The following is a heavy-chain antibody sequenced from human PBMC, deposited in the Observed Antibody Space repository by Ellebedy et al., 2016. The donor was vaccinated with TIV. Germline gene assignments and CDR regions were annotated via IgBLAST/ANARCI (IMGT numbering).Heavy chain of an antibody. CDR2: MNPNSGYT. CDR1: GYTFTSYD. D-gene: IGHD6-19*01. Sequence: ASVKVSCKASGYTFTSYDINWVRQAAGLGLEWMGWMNPNSGYTGSAQEFQGRVTMTRDTSMSTAYMELSSLRSDDTAVYYCATLPYISRSSAYWGQGALVTVSS. J-gene: IGHJ4*02. CDR3: ATLPYISRSSAY. V-gene: IGHV1-8*01.